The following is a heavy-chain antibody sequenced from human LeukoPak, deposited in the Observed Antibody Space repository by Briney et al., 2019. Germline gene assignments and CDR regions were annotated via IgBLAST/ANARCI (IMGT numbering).Heavy chain of an antibody. V-gene: IGHV1-18*01. Sequence: ASVKVSCKASGGTFSSYAISWVRQAPGQGLEWMGWISAYNGNTNYAQKLQGRVTMTTDTSTSTAYMELRSLRSDDTAVYYCARGNKWELLGYFDYWGQGTLVTVSS. CDR3: ARGNKWELLGYFDY. CDR2: ISAYNGNT. CDR1: GGTFSSYA. J-gene: IGHJ4*02. D-gene: IGHD1-26*01.